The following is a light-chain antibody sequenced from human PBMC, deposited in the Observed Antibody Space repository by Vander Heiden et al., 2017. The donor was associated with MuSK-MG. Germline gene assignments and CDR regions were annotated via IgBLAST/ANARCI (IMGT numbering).Light chain of an antibody. V-gene: IGLV2-11*01. CDR3: CSYAGTYTWV. J-gene: IGLJ3*02. CDR1: SSDVGVYDY. CDR2: DVN. Sequence: QSALTQPRSVSGPPGQSVTISCTGTSSDVGVYDYVSWFQHPPGKAPKLMIYDVNKRPSGVPDRFSGSKSGNTASLTISGLQAEDEADYYCCSYAGTYTWVFGGGTKLTVL.